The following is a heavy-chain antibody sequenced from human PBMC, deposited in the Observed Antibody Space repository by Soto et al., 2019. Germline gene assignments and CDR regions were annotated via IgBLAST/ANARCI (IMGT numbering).Heavy chain of an antibody. CDR1: GGTFSSYA. D-gene: IGHD3-9*01. CDR2: IIPIFGTA. V-gene: IGHV1-69*13. J-gene: IGHJ4*02. CDR3: ARDRSSTGPFDY. Sequence: SVKVSCKASGGTFSSYAISWVRQAPGQGLEWTGGIIPIFGTANYAQKFQGRVTITADESTSTAYMELSSLRSEDTAVYYCARDRSSTGPFDYWGQGTLVTVSS.